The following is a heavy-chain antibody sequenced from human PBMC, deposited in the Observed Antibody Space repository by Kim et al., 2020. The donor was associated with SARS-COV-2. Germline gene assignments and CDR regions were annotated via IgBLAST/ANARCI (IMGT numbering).Heavy chain of an antibody. Sequence: SETLSLTCTVSGDSISGSSYYWGWIRQPPGKGLEWIGNIYYSGTTNYNPSLKIRVTISIDTSKNQFSLKLSSVTAADTAVYYCAKGLNWGQGTLVTVSS. V-gene: IGHV4-39*01. J-gene: IGHJ4*02. CDR2: IYYSGTT. CDR1: GDSISGSSYY. CDR3: AKGLN.